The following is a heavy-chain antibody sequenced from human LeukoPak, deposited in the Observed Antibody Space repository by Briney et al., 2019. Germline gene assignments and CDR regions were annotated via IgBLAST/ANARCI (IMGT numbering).Heavy chain of an antibody. CDR1: GFSVSSFG. CDR2: ISVNGETT. CDR3: AQGFSSGWYPY. J-gene: IGHJ4*02. V-gene: IGHV3-23*01. Sequence: GGSLRLSCAVSGFSVSSFGMSWVRQAPGKGLEWISAISVNGETTWYADSVRGRFIISRDNSKNTLYLQLSSLRAEDTAVYYCAQGFSSGWYPYWGQGTLVSVSS. D-gene: IGHD6-19*01.